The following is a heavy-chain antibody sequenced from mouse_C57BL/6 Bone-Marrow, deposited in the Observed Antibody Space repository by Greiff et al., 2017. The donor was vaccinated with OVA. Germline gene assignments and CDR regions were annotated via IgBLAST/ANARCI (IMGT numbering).Heavy chain of an antibody. J-gene: IGHJ2*01. CDR3: ALYYGSSLDY. CDR2: IDPEDGDT. Sequence: VQLKQSGAELVRPGASVKLSCTASGFNIKDYYMHWVKQRPEQGLEWIGRIDPEDGDTEYAPKFQGKATMTADTSSNTAYLQLSSLTSEDTAVYYCALYYGSSLDYWGQGTTLTVSS. CDR1: GFNIKDYY. V-gene: IGHV14-1*01. D-gene: IGHD1-1*01.